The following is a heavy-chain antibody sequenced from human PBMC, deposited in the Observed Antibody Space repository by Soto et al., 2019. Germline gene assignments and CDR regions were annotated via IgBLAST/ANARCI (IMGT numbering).Heavy chain of an antibody. D-gene: IGHD4-4*01. CDR2: IYSGGST. V-gene: IGHV3-66*01. J-gene: IGHJ3*02. CDR3: ARDTTVYAFDI. Sequence: GGSLRLSCAASGFTVSSNYMSWVRQAPGKGLEWVSVIYSGGSTYYADSVKGRFTISRDNSKNTLYLQMNSLRAEDTAVYYCARDTTVYAFDIWGQGTMVTVSS. CDR1: GFTVSSNY.